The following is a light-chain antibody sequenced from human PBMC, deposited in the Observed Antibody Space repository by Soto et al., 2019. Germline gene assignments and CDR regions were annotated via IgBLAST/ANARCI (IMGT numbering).Light chain of an antibody. CDR3: QHRSNWPQNT. CDR2: DAS. V-gene: IGKV3-11*01. J-gene: IGKJ5*01. CDR1: QSVSSY. Sequence: EIVLTQSPATLSLSPGERATLSCRASQSVSSYLAWYQQKPGQAPRLLIYDASNRATGIPARFSGSGSGTDFTLTISSLEPEDFAVYYCQHRSNWPQNTFGQGTRLELK.